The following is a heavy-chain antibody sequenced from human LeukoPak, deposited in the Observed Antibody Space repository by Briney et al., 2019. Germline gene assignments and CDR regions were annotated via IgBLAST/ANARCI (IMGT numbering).Heavy chain of an antibody. V-gene: IGHV3-33*08. D-gene: IGHD5-24*01. CDR1: GFTFSSYG. J-gene: IGHJ4*02. CDR3: AREPTTLNGYSVSRRHHYFDH. CDR2: IWYDGSNI. Sequence: GGSLRLSCAASGFTFSSYGMHWVRQAPGKGLEWVAVIWYDGSNINYGDSVKGRFAISRDNSRNTLYLQMNSLRAEDTALYYCAREPTTLNGYSVSRRHHYFDHWGQGALVIVSS.